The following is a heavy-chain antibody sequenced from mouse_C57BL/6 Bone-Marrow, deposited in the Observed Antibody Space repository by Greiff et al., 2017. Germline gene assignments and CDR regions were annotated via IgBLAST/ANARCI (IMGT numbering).Heavy chain of an antibody. J-gene: IGHJ3*01. CDR2: ISSGGSYT. Sequence: EVKLLESGGDLVKPGGSLKLSCAASGFTFSSYCMSWVRQTPGKRLEWVANISSGGSYTYYPDSVKGRFTISRDNAKNTLYLHMGSLKSEDTTLYYCARSRLDYSNSWFAYWGQGTLVTVSA. V-gene: IGHV5-6*01. D-gene: IGHD2-5*01. CDR1: GFTFSSYC. CDR3: ARSRLDYSNSWFAY.